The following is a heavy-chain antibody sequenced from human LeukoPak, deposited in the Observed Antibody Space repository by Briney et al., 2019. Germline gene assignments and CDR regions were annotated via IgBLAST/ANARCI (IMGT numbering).Heavy chain of an antibody. D-gene: IGHD2-15*01. V-gene: IGHV4-4*08. Sequence: SETLSLTCSISGGSISSFYWSWIRQPPGKGLEWIGYIYSSGYSNYNPSLKSRVTISVDTSKNQFSLKLSSVTAADTAVYYCARGHCSGGSCDTFDAFDIWGQGTMVTVSS. CDR3: ARGHCSGGSCDTFDAFDI. CDR2: IYSSGYS. CDR1: GGSISSFY. J-gene: IGHJ3*02.